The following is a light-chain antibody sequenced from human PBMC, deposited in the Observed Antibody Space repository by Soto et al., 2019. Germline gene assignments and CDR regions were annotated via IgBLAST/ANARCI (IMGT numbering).Light chain of an antibody. V-gene: IGLV2-23*01. CDR1: SSDVGSYNV. Sequence: QSALTQPASVSGSPGQSITISCTGTSSDVGSYNVVSWYQQHPGKAPKLMIYEGSKRPSGVSNHFSGSKSGNTASLTISGLQAEDEADYYCCSYAGPSVVFGGGTKLTVL. CDR3: CSYAGPSVV. CDR2: EGS. J-gene: IGLJ2*01.